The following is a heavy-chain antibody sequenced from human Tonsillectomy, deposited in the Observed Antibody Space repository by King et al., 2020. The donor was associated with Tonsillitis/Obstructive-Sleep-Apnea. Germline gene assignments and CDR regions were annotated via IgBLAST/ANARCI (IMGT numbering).Heavy chain of an antibody. CDR1: GFTFSSYW. CDR2: IKQDGSEK. J-gene: IGHJ4*02. CDR3: ARWYYDFWSSSAGDGFDY. V-gene: IGHV3-7*01. D-gene: IGHD3-3*01. Sequence: VQLVESGGGLVQPGGSLRLSCAASGFTFSSYWMSWVRQAPGKGLEWVANIKQDGSEKYYVDSVKGRFTISRDNAKNSVFLQMNSLRAEDTAVYYCARWYYDFWSSSAGDGFDYWGQGTLVTVSS.